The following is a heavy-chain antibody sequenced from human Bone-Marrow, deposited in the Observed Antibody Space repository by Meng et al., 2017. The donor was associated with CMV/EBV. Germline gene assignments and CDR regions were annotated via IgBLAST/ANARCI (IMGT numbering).Heavy chain of an antibody. CDR3: AKDADLAAAGTSHGYFDY. J-gene: IGHJ4*02. V-gene: IGHV3-23*01. D-gene: IGHD6-13*01. Sequence: GGSLRLSCAASGFTFSSYAMSWVRQAPGKGLEWVSAISGSGGSTYYADSVKGRFTISRDNSKNTLYLQMNSLRAEDTAVYYCAKDADLAAAGTSHGYFDYRGQGTLVTVSS. CDR1: GFTFSSYA. CDR2: ISGSGGST.